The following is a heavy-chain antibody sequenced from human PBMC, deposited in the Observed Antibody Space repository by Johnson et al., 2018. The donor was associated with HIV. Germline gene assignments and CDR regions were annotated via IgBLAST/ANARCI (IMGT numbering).Heavy chain of an antibody. CDR3: ARGDRGAFDI. V-gene: IGHV3-66*02. CDR2: IYSGGTT. D-gene: IGHD1-14*01. Sequence: VQLVESGGTLVQPGGSLRLSCAASGFTVSSNYMSWVRQAPGKGLEWVSVIYSGGTTYYADSVKGRFTISRDNSKNTVYLQMNSLRAEDTAVYYCARGDRGAFDIWGQGTMVTVSS. J-gene: IGHJ3*02. CDR1: GFTVSSNY.